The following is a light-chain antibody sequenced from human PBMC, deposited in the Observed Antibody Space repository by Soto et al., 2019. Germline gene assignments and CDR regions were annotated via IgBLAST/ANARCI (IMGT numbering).Light chain of an antibody. CDR1: QSVGSN. CDR3: QRYNNWWP. CDR2: GAS. Sequence: EIVMTQSPATLSVSPGERATLSCRASQSVGSNLAWYQKKPGQAPRLLIYGASTRATGIPARFSGSESGTEFTLATSSLQSEGFAVYYCQRYNNWWPFGQGTRVEI. V-gene: IGKV3-15*01. J-gene: IGKJ1*01.